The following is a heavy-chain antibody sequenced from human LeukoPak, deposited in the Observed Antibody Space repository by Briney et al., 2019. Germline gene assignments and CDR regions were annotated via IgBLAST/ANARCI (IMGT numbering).Heavy chain of an antibody. D-gene: IGHD1-7*01. CDR1: GYSISSGYY. Sequence: SETLSLTCTVSGYSISSGYYWGWIRQPPGKGLEWIGSIYHSGSTYYNPSLKSRVTISVDTSKNQFSLKLSSVTAADTAVYYCARAGKTTLVDYWGQGTLVTVSS. J-gene: IGHJ4*02. CDR2: IYHSGST. CDR3: ARAGKTTLVDY. V-gene: IGHV4-38-2*02.